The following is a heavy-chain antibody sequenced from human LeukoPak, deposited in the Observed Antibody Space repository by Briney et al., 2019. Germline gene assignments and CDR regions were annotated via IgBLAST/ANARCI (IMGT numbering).Heavy chain of an antibody. V-gene: IGHV3-7*01. CDR1: GFSFSSQW. CDR3: ARGDVLLWFGAGQDAFDI. D-gene: IGHD3-10*01. J-gene: IGHJ3*02. CDR2: INQDGGDK. Sequence: PGGSLRLSCAASGFSFSSQWMSWVRQAPGKGLEWVANINQDGGDKYYVDSVKGRFTISRDNTKNSLYLQMNSLRAEDTAVYYCARGDVLLWFGAGQDAFDIWGQGTMVTVSS.